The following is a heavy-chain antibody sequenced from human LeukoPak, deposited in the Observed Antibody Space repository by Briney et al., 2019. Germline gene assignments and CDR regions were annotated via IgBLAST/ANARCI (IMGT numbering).Heavy chain of an antibody. CDR2: ISSGSSTI. CDR3: ARHPNLNDYGVSSPSY. Sequence: GGSLRLSCAASGFTFNTFEMDWVRQAPGRGLEGVSYISSGSSTIYYADSVKGRFTISRDNAKNSLYLQMDSLRAEDTAVYYCARHPNLNDYGVSSPSYWGQGTLVTVSS. J-gene: IGHJ4*02. CDR1: GFTFNTFE. D-gene: IGHD4/OR15-4a*01. V-gene: IGHV3-48*03.